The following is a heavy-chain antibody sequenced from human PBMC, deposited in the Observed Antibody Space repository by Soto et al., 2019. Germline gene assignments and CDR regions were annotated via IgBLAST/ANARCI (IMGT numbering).Heavy chain of an antibody. CDR3: ARDLNYGLFDY. CDR1: GFTFSSYS. J-gene: IGHJ4*02. V-gene: IGHV3-48*01. D-gene: IGHD4-17*01. CDR2: ISSSSSTI. Sequence: EVQLVESGGGLVQPGGSLRLSCAASGFTFSSYSMNCVRQAPGKGLEWVSYISSSSSTIYYADSVKGRFTISRDNAKNSLDLQMNSLRAEDTAVYYCARDLNYGLFDYWGQGTLVTVSS.